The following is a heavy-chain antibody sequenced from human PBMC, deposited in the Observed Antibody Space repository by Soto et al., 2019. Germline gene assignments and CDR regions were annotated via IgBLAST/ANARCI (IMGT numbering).Heavy chain of an antibody. CDR2: IYYSGST. CDR1: GGSISSYY. J-gene: IGHJ6*03. Sequence: PSETLSLTCTVSGGSISSYYWSWIRQPPGKGLEWIGYIYYSGSTNYNPSLKSRVTISVDTSKNQFSLKLSSVTAADTAVYYCARANYSKLRFFPFYYYYLDVWGKGTTVTVSS. V-gene: IGHV4-59*08. CDR3: ARANYSKLRFFPFYYYYLDV. D-gene: IGHD3-3*01.